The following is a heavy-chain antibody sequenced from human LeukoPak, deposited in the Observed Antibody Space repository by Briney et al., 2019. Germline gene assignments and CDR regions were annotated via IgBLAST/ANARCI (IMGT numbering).Heavy chain of an antibody. CDR2: THYSGST. CDR1: GGSISSYY. J-gene: IGHJ4*02. Sequence: PSETLSLTCTVSGGSISSYYWSWIRQPPGKGLEWIGYTHYSGSTNYNPSLKSRATISIDTSKNQFSLKLSSVTAADTAVYYCARSYGSGSYFENWGQGTLVSVSS. D-gene: IGHD3-10*01. V-gene: IGHV4-59*01. CDR3: ARSYGSGSYFEN.